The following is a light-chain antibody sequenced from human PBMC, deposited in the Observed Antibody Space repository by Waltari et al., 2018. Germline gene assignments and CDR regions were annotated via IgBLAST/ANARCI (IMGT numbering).Light chain of an antibody. CDR1: QNSSIY. Sequence: TCRGSQNSSIYLNCYQQKSGKAPKLLTDAASRLQSGVPSRFSGSGSGTDFTLTISSLQPEDFATYYWQQSYNTPWTFGQGTKVEIK. V-gene: IGKV1-39*01. J-gene: IGKJ1*01. CDR3: QQSYNTPWT. CDR2: AAS.